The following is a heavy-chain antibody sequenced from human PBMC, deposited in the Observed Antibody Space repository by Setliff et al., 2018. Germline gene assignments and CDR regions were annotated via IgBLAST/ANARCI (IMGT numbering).Heavy chain of an antibody. CDR3: ARHPYYYGSGTYLDNNNRWFDP. Sequence: PGESLKISCKGSGYSFSTCWIGWVRQMPGKGLEWMGIIYPGDSITRYNPSFQGQVTISVDKSINTAYLQWSSLRASDTAIYYCARHPYYYGSGTYLDNNNRWFDPWGQGTLVTVSS. CDR1: GYSFSTCW. D-gene: IGHD3-10*01. V-gene: IGHV5-51*01. CDR2: IYPGDSIT. J-gene: IGHJ5*02.